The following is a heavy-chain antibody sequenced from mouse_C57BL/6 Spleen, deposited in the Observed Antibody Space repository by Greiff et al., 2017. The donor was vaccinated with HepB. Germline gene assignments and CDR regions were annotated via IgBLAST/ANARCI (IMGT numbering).Heavy chain of an antibody. CDR1: GYTFTSYW. Sequence: QVQLQQPGAELVRPGSSVKLSCKASGYTFTSYWMHWVKQRPIQGLEWIGNIDPSDSETHYNQKFKDKATLTVDKSSSTAYMQLSSLTSEDSAVYYCARGHLYYGSSDWYFDVWGTGTTVTVSS. CDR2: IDPSDSET. CDR3: ARGHLYYGSSDWYFDV. V-gene: IGHV1-52*01. J-gene: IGHJ1*03. D-gene: IGHD1-1*01.